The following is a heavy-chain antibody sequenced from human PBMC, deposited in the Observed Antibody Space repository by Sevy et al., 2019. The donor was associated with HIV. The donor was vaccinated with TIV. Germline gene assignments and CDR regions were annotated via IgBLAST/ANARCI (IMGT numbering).Heavy chain of an antibody. J-gene: IGHJ4*02. CDR1: GFNFNKYV. D-gene: IGHD6-19*01. Sequence: GGSLRLSCAASGFNFNKYVMTWVRQAPGQGLEWVSTISASGSVTYNGDSVRGRLTISGDNSRNRVSLQMNSLRVEAVAIYDCVKYTPLRRVTRSGMAGGHEYDFDYWGQGTRVTVSS. V-gene: IGHV3-23*01. CDR2: ISASGSVT. CDR3: VKYTPLRRVTRSGMAGGHEYDFDY.